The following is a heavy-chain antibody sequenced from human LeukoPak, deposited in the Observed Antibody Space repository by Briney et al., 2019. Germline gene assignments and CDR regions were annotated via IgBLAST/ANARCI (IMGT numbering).Heavy chain of an antibody. CDR2: IYPADSDT. CDR1: GYNFATYW. CDR3: ARQWRRGNYRYFDS. D-gene: IGHD3-16*02. V-gene: IGHV5-51*01. Sequence: GESLKISCQGSGYNFATYWIGWLRQVPGEGVEGMGLIYPADSDTRYSPSFRGQVTLSADRSVSTAYLQWISLKTSDTAIYYCARQWRRGNYRYFDSWGQGTLVTVSS. J-gene: IGHJ4*02.